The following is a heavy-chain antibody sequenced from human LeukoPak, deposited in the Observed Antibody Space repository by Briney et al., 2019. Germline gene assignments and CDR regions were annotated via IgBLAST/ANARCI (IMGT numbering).Heavy chain of an antibody. Sequence: GGSLRLSCAASGFTFSNYGMHWVRQAPGKGLEWVAVISYDGSNRYYADSVNGRFTISRDNSKNTLYLQMNSLRAEDTAVYYCANIPEEVVAATGTGHFDYWGQGTLVTASS. CDR1: GFTFSNYG. V-gene: IGHV3-30*18. CDR2: ISYDGSNR. J-gene: IGHJ4*02. CDR3: ANIPEEVVAATGTGHFDY. D-gene: IGHD2-15*01.